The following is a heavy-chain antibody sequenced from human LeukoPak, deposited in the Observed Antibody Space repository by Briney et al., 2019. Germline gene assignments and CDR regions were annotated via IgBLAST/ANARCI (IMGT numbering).Heavy chain of an antibody. CDR3: ASYCSAGSCRVSDGD. D-gene: IGHD2-15*01. CDR2: IYSDSTT. V-gene: IGHV3-53*01. J-gene: IGHJ4*02. CDR1: GFSISGNH. Sequence: GGSLRLSCAASGFSISGNHMSWVRQAAGKGLEWVSVIYSDSTTYYADSVKGRFTISRDNSKNTLYLQMKSLRAEDTAVYYCASYCSAGSCRVSDGDWGQGTLVTVSS.